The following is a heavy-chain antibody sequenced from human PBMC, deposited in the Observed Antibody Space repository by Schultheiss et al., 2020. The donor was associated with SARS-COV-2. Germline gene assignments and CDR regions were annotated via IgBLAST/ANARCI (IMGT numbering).Heavy chain of an antibody. CDR1: GGSFSGYY. CDR2: INHSGST. J-gene: IGHJ5*02. D-gene: IGHD1-20*01. Sequence: SETLSLTCAVYGGSFSGYYWSWIRQPPGKGLEWIGEINHSGSTNYNPSLKSRVTISVDTSKNQFSLKLSSVTAADTAVYYCARITRVTRARYSWFDPWGQGNLGTVSS. V-gene: IGHV4-34*01. CDR3: ARITRVTRARYSWFDP.